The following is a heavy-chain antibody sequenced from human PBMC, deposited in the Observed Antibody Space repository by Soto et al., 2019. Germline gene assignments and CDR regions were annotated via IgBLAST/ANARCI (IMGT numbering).Heavy chain of an antibody. CDR3: AADCISTSCFTGGMDV. Sequence: ASVKVSCKASGFTFTSSAVQWVRQARGQRLEWIGWIVVGSGNTNYAQKFQERVTITRDMSTSTAYMELSSLRSEDTAVYYCAADCISTSCFTGGMDVWGQGTTGT. V-gene: IGHV1-58*01. D-gene: IGHD2-2*01. CDR2: IVVGSGNT. CDR1: GFTFTSSA. J-gene: IGHJ6*02.